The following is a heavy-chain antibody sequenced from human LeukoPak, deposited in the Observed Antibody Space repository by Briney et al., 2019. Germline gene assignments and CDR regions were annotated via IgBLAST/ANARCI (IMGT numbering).Heavy chain of an antibody. D-gene: IGHD2-15*01. Sequence: ASVKVSCKASGYTFTGYYMHWVRQAPGQGLEWMGWINPNSGGTNYAQKFQGWVTMTRDTSISTAYMELSRLKSDDTAVYYCAREKIPCSGGSRYSDYYGMDVWSQGTTVTVSS. CDR1: GYTFTGYY. V-gene: IGHV1-2*04. CDR3: AREKIPCSGGSRYSDYYGMDV. J-gene: IGHJ6*02. CDR2: INPNSGGT.